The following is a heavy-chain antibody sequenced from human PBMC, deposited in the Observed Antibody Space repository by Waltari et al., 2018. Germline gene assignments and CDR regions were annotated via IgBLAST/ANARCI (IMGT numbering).Heavy chain of an antibody. CDR2: YIPIFGSA. Sequence: QVQLVQSGAEVKKPGSSVKVSCKASGGTFSSYAISWVRQAPGQGLEWMGRYIPIFGSANNGPKFQGRGTMNTDESTSTAYMELSSLRSEDTAVYYCASTAAGRTDAFDIWGQGTMVTVSS. CDR3: ASTAAGRTDAFDI. J-gene: IGHJ3*02. D-gene: IGHD6-13*01. V-gene: IGHV1-69*05. CDR1: GGTFSSYA.